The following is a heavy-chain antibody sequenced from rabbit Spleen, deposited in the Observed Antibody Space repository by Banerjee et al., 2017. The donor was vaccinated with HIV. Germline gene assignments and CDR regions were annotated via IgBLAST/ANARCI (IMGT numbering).Heavy chain of an antibody. CDR2: INAYTGKP. V-gene: IGHV1S45*01. J-gene: IGHJ4*01. CDR1: GFSFSNKAV. Sequence: QEQLVESGGGLVKPGASLTLTCKASGFSFSNKAVMCWVRQAPGKGLEWIACINAYTGKPVYATWAKGRFTISRTSSTTVTLQMTSLTAADTATYFCARGDVYGNHGYDLWGQGTLVTVS. D-gene: IGHD6-1*01. CDR3: ARGDVYGNHGYDL.